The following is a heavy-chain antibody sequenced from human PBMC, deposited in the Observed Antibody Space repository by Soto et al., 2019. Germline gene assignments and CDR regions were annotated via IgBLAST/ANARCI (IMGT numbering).Heavy chain of an antibody. CDR1: GYSFTSYW. CDR3: ARHQWQWLAFYYYYGMDV. CDR2: IDPSDSYT. Sequence: GASLKISCQGSGYSFTSYWISWVRQMPGKGLEWMGRIDPSDSYTNYSPSFQGHVTISADKSISTAYLQWSSLKASDTAMYYCARHQWQWLAFYYYYGMDVWGQGTTVTVSS. D-gene: IGHD6-19*01. J-gene: IGHJ6*02. V-gene: IGHV5-10-1*01.